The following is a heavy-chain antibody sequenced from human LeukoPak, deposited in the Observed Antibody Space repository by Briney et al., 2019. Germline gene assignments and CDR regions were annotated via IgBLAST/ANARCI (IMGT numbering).Heavy chain of an antibody. Sequence: GGSLRLSCAASGFTFSSYSMNWVRQAPGKGLEWVSYISSSSSTIYYADSVKGRFTISRDNAKNSLYLRMNSLRAEDTAVYYCAKSPNYYDSSGYFSRAEYFQHWGQGTLVTVSS. CDR1: GFTFSSYS. CDR2: ISSSSSTI. D-gene: IGHD3-22*01. CDR3: AKSPNYYDSSGYFSRAEYFQH. V-gene: IGHV3-48*01. J-gene: IGHJ1*01.